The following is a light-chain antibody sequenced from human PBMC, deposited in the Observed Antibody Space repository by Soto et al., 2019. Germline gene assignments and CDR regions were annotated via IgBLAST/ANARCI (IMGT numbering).Light chain of an antibody. J-gene: IGLJ2*01. CDR1: SSDVGGYNY. V-gene: IGLV2-14*01. Sequence: QSALTQPASVSGSPGQSITISCTGTSSDVGGYNYVSWYQQHPGKAPKLMIYDVSNRPSXVSNRXSGSKSGNTASLTISGLQAEDEADYYCSSYTSSSTLVVFGGGTKLTVL. CDR2: DVS. CDR3: SSYTSSSTLVV.